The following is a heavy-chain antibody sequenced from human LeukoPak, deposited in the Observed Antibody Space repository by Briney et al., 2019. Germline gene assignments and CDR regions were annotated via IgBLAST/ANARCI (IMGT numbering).Heavy chain of an antibody. CDR1: STYA. V-gene: IGHV3-23*01. CDR2: ITASGDST. CDR3: AKPGVGSDYYYYYMDV. Sequence: GGSLRLSCAAFSTYAMCWVRQAPGKGLEWVSSITASGDSTFYADSVKGRFTIFRDNSKNTLYLQMNSLRAEDTAVYYCAKPGVGSDYYYYYMDVWGKGTTVTVSS. J-gene: IGHJ6*03.